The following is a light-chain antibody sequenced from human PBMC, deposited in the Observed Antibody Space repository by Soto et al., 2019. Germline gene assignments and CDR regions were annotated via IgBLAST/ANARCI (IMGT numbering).Light chain of an antibody. CDR1: QSVDSNY. J-gene: IGKJ5*01. V-gene: IGKV3-20*01. CDR2: GAT. Sequence: EIVLTQSPGTLSLSPGEEATLSCRASQSVDSNYLAWYQQKAGQTPRLIIYGATGRADGIPHRFSGSGFGTDFTLTISKVEPEYFAVYYCQQHGNRRSVTCGQGTRLDI. CDR3: QQHGNRRSVT.